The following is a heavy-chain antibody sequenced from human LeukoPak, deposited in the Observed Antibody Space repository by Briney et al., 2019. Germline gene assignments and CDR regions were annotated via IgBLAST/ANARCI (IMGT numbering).Heavy chain of an antibody. CDR1: GFTFSSYS. CDR2: ISSSSSYI. J-gene: IGHJ4*02. CDR3: ASPFGDPGQDC. D-gene: IGHD3-10*01. Sequence: GGSLRLSCAASGFTFSSYSMNWVRQAPGKGLEWVSSISSSSSYIYYADSVKGRFTISRDNAKNSLYLQMNSMRAEDTAVYYWASPFGDPGQDCWGQGTLVTVSS. V-gene: IGHV3-21*01.